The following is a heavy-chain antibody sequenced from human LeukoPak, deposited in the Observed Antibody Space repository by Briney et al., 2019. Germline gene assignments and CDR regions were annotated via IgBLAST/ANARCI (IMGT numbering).Heavy chain of an antibody. V-gene: IGHV3-23*01. D-gene: IGHD3-10*01. CDR2: INFNSGRT. Sequence: SGGSLRLPCAASGFDFSSHGMNWVHQAPGKGLEWVSTINFNSGRTYYADSVKGHFSVSRDNSKNTLYLQMNSLRVEDTAVYYCAKGGRGSWAGNTGDWGQGTLVSVSS. J-gene: IGHJ4*02. CDR1: GFDFSSHG. CDR3: AKGGRGSWAGNTGD.